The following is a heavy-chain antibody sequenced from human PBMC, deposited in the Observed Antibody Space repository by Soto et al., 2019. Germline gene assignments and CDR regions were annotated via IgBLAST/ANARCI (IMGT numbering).Heavy chain of an antibody. Sequence: SVKVSGKAGGDTLYNYAFSWVRQAPGQGVEWMGGSIPLFETPDYAQKFQGRVTITADESTSTVFMELRSLRSEDTAVYYCARGRGGRIDYSTSSHYYYYGMAVWGQGTTVTVSS. CDR3: ARGRGGRIDYSTSSHYYYYGMAV. CDR2: SIPLFETP. CDR1: GDTLYNYA. D-gene: IGHD6-6*01. V-gene: IGHV1-69*13. J-gene: IGHJ6*02.